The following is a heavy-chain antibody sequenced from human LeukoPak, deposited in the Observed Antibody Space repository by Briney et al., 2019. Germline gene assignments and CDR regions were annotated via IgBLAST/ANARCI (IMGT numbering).Heavy chain of an antibody. CDR2: FGTRSSSI. J-gene: IGHJ4*02. D-gene: IGHD5-24*01. CDR3: ARERDEGFDY. Sequence: ESGGSLRLSCAAPGFTFSSHSMNWVRQAPGKGLEWVSSFGTRSSSIYYADSVKGRFTISRDNARNSLYLQMNSLKAEDTAVYYCARERDEGFDYWGQGTLVTVSS. V-gene: IGHV3-21*01. CDR1: GFTFSSHS.